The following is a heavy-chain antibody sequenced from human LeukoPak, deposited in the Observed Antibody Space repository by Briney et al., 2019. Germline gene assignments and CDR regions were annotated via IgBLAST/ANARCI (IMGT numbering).Heavy chain of an antibody. V-gene: IGHV1-18*01. CDR2: IIAYKGNT. CDR3: ARGLPESGYSYGYGSYYIDC. J-gene: IGHJ4*02. D-gene: IGHD5-18*01. Sequence: ASVKVSCKASGYTCTSNGISWVRQALGQGLEGMGGIIAYKGNTVYPKKVQGRVTMTTDTSTSTGYLELRSLRCDDTAVYYCARGLPESGYSYGYGSYYIDCSRQGSLVTVSS. CDR1: GYTCTSNG.